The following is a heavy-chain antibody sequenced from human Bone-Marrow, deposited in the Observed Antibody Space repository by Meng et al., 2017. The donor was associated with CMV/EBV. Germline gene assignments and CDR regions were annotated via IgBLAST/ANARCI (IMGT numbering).Heavy chain of an antibody. D-gene: IGHD6-13*01. Sequence: GGSLRLSCAASGFTFSSYSMNWVRQAPGKGLEWVAFIRYDGSNKYYAESVKGRFTISRDNSKNTLYLQMNSLRAEDTAVYYCAKVHSSSWYGYYFDYWGQGTLVTVSS. CDR3: AKVHSSSWYGYYFDY. CDR2: IRYDGSNK. J-gene: IGHJ4*02. CDR1: GFTFSSYS. V-gene: IGHV3-30*02.